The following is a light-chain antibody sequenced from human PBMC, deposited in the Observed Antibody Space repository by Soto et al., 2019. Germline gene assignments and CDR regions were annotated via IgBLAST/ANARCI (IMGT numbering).Light chain of an antibody. CDR1: QSVRGW. CDR3: QHYNNYAPTWT. V-gene: IGKV1-5*01. Sequence: DIQMTQYPSTLSSSLGDRSPITCMAIQSVRGWLSWYKQKPGKAPKLLISDASSLASGVPSRFSGSGSGTEFNLTINNLQPDDFATYYCQHYNNYAPTWTFGQGTKVDIK. J-gene: IGKJ1*01. CDR2: DAS.